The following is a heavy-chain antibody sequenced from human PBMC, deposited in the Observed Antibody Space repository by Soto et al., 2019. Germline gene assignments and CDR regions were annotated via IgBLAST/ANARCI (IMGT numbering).Heavy chain of an antibody. V-gene: IGHV4-34*01. D-gene: IGHD4-17*01. CDR2: INHSGST. CDR3: ARGLTTTVTTSHWFDP. CDR1: GGSFSGYY. J-gene: IGHJ5*02. Sequence: SETLSLTCAVYGGSFSGYYWSWIRRPPGKGLEWIGEINHSGSTNYNPSLKSRVTISVDTSKNQFSLKLSSVTAADTAVYYCARGLTTTVTTSHWFDPWGQGTLVTVSS.